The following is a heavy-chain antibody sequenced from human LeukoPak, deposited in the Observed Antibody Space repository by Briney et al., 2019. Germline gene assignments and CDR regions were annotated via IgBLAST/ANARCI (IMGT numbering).Heavy chain of an antibody. CDR3: ARDGGSSGYYYGDY. CDR2: IIPIFGTA. V-gene: IGHV1-69*05. D-gene: IGHD3-22*01. CDR1: GGTFSSYA. Sequence: ASVKVSCKASGGTFSSYAISWVRQAPGQGLEWMGGIIPIFGTANYAQKLQGRVTMTTDTSTSTAYMELRSLRSDDTAVYYCARDGGSSGYYYGDYWGQGTLVTVSS. J-gene: IGHJ4*02.